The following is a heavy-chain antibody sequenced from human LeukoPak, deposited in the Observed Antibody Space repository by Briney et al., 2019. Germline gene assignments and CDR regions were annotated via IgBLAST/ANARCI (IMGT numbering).Heavy chain of an antibody. CDR1: GYSFTSYW. D-gene: IGHD7-27*01. CDR3: ARQTAMGRSGDY. V-gene: IGHV5-51*01. J-gene: IGHJ4*02. Sequence: VESLKISCQASGYSFTSYWIGWVRQMPGKGLEWMGIIDPSHSDIRNTPSFQGQVTISPDKSLSTAYLQWNNLKASDTAIYYCARQTAMGRSGDYWGQGTLVTVS. CDR2: IDPSHSDI.